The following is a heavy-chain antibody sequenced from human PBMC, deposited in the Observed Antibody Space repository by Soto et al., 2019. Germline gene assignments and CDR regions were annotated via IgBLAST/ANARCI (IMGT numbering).Heavy chain of an antibody. CDR1: GGSISSSRYY. CDR3: ARHRDGLLGDAFDI. Sequence: SETLSLTCTVSGGSISSSRYYWGCIRQPPGKGLEWIGSSYYSGSTYYNPSLKSRVTISVDTSKNQFSLKLSSVTAADTAVYYCARHRDGLLGDAFDIWGQGTMVT. V-gene: IGHV4-39*01. J-gene: IGHJ3*02. CDR2: SYYSGST. D-gene: IGHD2-15*01.